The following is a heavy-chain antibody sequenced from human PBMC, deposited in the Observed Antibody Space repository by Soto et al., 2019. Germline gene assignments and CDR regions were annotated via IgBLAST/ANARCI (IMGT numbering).Heavy chain of an antibody. CDR2: IYYSGST. D-gene: IGHD6-25*01. Sequence: PSETLSLTCTVSGGSITSSYYWGWIRQPPGKGLEWIGSIYYSGSTYYNPSLKSRVTISVDTSKNQFSLKLSSVTAADTAVHYCATITATTILTDYWGQGTLVTVSS. J-gene: IGHJ4*02. CDR1: GGSITSSYY. CDR3: ATITATTILTDY. V-gene: IGHV4-39*01.